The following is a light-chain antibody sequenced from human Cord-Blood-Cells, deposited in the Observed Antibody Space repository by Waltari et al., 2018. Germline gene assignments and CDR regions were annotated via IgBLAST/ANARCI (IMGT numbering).Light chain of an antibody. J-gene: IGKJ2*01. CDR2: AAS. V-gene: IGKV1-39*01. CDR3: QQSYSTPYT. CDR1: QSSSSY. Sequence: DIQMTQSPSSLSASVGDRVTITCRASQSSSSYLNWYQQKPGKAPKLLIYAASSLQSGVPSRFSGSGSATDFTLTISSLQPEDFATYYCQQSYSTPYTFGQGTKLEIK.